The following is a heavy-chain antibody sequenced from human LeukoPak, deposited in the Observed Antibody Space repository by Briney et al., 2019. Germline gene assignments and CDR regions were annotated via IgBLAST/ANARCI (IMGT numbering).Heavy chain of an antibody. CDR2: ISYDGSNK. V-gene: IGHV3-30*04. CDR1: GFTFSSYA. D-gene: IGHD6-13*01. CDR3: ARVRTAAGTELDY. J-gene: IGHJ4*02. Sequence: GGSLRLSCAASGFTFSSYAMHWVRQAPGKGLEWVAVISYDGSNKYYADSVKGRFTISRDNSKNTLYLHMNSLRAEDTAVYYCARVRTAAGTELDYWGQGTLVTVSS.